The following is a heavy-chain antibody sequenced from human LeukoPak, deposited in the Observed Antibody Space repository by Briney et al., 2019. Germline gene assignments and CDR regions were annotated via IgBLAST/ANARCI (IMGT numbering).Heavy chain of an antibody. J-gene: IGHJ4*02. Sequence: PGGPLRLSCAASGFTFNSYAMSWVRQAPGKGLEWVSIISASGGSTYYADSVKGRFTISRDNSKNTLYLQMNSLRAEDTAVYYCATQGGNFDYWGQGTLVTVSS. CDR3: ATQGGNFDY. CDR2: ISASGGST. D-gene: IGHD3-16*01. V-gene: IGHV3-23*01. CDR1: GFTFNSYA.